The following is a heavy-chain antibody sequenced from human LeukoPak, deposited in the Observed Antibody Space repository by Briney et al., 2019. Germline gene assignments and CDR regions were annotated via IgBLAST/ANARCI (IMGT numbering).Heavy chain of an antibody. D-gene: IGHD5-18*01. J-gene: IGHJ4*02. CDR3: ARDGKIWGYSYGPDY. CDR2: IYTSGST. CDR1: GGSISSYY. V-gene: IGHV4-4*07. Sequence: PSETLSLTCTVSGGSISSYYWSWIRQPAGKGLEWIGRIYTSGSTNYNPSLKSRVTMSVDTSKNQFSLKLSSVTAADTAVYYCARDGKIWGYSYGPDYWGQGTLVTVSS.